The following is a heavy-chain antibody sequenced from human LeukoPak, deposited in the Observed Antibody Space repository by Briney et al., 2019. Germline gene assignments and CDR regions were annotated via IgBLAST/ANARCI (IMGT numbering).Heavy chain of an antibody. CDR2: ISSSSRFI. CDR1: GFTFNSYS. CDR3: ARESGGSSWQPFDY. J-gene: IGHJ4*02. Sequence: GGSLRLSCAASGFTFNSYSMNWFRQAPGKGLEWVSSISSSSRFIYYADSVKGRFTISRDNAKNSLYVQMNSLRAEDTAVYYCARESGGSSWQPFDYWGQGTLVTVSS. V-gene: IGHV3-21*01. D-gene: IGHD6-13*01.